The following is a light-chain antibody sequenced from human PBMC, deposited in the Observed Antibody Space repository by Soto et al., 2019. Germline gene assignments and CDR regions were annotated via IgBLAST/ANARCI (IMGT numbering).Light chain of an antibody. Sequence: AIHFTHAPASLSVSLGDRVTITFRASQGISTLLAWYQQKPGKAPKVLIYESSLLQSGVPSRFSGSGSGTDFTLTISSLQPDDFATYYCQQDNSNSLTFGQGTRLEFK. V-gene: IGKV1-13*02. J-gene: IGKJ5*01. CDR1: QGISTL. CDR2: ESS. CDR3: QQDNSNSLT.